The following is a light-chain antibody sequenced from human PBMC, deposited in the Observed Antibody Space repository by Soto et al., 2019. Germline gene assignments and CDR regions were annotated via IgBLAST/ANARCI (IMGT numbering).Light chain of an antibody. V-gene: IGKV3-11*01. CDR3: QQRSNRPRT. Sequence: DIVLTQSPATLSLSPGKRVTLCCRASQTNSNYLEWYQPKPGQAPRLVIDNLSNPERGSPARLSGSGSATDFTLTISSLDPEEFAVYYFQQRSNRPRTFGQGTKVDIK. J-gene: IGKJ1*01. CDR1: QTNSNY. CDR2: NLS.